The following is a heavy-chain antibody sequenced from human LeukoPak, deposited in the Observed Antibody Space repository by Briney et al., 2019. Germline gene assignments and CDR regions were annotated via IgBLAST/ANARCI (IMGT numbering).Heavy chain of an antibody. V-gene: IGHV3-21*01. D-gene: IGHD3-10*01. J-gene: IGHJ4*02. Sequence: PGGSLRLSCAASGFTVSSNYMNWVRQAPGKGLEWVSSISSSSSYIYYADSVKGRFTISRDNAKNSLYLQMNSLRAEDTAVYYCASEAPHGGFDYWGQGTLVTVSS. CDR1: GFTVSSNY. CDR2: ISSSSSYI. CDR3: ASEAPHGGFDY.